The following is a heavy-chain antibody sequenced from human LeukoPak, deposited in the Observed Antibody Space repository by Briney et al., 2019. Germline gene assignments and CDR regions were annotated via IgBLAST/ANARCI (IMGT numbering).Heavy chain of an antibody. CDR3: ARDGLRYFDWSLPD. D-gene: IGHD3-9*01. CDR1: GFTFSSYS. CDR2: ISSSSSYI. V-gene: IGHV3-21*01. J-gene: IGHJ4*02. Sequence: GGSLRLSCAASGFTFSSYSMNWVRQAPGKGLEWVSSISSSSSYIYYADSVKGRFTISRDNAKNSLYLQMNSLRAEDTAVYYCARDGLRYFDWSLPDWGQGTLVTVSS.